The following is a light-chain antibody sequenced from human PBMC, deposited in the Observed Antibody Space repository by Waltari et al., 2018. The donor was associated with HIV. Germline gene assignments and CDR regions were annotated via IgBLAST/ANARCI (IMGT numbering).Light chain of an antibody. CDR1: QGFSSN. CDR3: QQYNNWPPWT. Sequence: EIVMTQSPATLSVSPGERATLSCRASQGFSSNLAWYQQKPGQAPRLLIYGASTRATGIPDRFSGSGSGTEFTLTISSLQSEDFAVYYCQQYNNWPPWTFGQGTKVEIK. J-gene: IGKJ1*01. CDR2: GAS. V-gene: IGKV3-15*01.